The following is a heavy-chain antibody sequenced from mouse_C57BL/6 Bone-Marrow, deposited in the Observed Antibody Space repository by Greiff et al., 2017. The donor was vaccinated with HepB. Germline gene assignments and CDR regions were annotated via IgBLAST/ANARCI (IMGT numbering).Heavy chain of an antibody. CDR2: IDPENGDT. CDR3: TSGTTVVARNYYAMDY. V-gene: IGHV14-4*01. J-gene: IGHJ4*01. CDR1: GFNIKDDY. Sequence: EVQLQESGAELVRPGASVKLSCTASGFNIKDDYMHWVKQRPEQGLEWIGWIDPENGDTEYASKFQGKATITADTSSNTAYLQLSSLTSEDTAVYYCTSGTTVVARNYYAMDYWGQGTSVTVSS. D-gene: IGHD1-1*01.